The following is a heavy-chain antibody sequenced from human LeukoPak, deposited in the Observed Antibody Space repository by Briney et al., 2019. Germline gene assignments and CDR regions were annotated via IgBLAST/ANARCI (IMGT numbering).Heavy chain of an antibody. CDR1: GFTFSTNW. D-gene: IGHD3-22*01. J-gene: IGHJ6*03. Sequence: PGGSLRLSCEASGFTFSTNWMTWVRQAPGKGLEWVSSISSSSSYIYYADSVKGRFTISRDNAKNSLYLQMNSLRADDTAAYYCARLYYYDSSGYYYYYYYMDVWGKGTTVTVSS. V-gene: IGHV3-21*01. CDR2: ISSSSSYI. CDR3: ARLYYYDSSGYYYYYYYMDV.